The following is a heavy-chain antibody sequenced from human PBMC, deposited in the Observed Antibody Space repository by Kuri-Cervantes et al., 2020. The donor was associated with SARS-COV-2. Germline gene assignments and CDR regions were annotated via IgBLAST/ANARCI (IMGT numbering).Heavy chain of an antibody. Sequence: ASVKVSCKASGGTFSSYAISWVRQAPGQGLEWMGWISVYNGNTNYAQKLQGRVTMTTDTSTSTAYMELRSLRSYDTAVYYCARLILWFGELHKLDDWGQGTLVTVSS. J-gene: IGHJ4*02. CDR1: GGTFSSYA. CDR3: ARLILWFGELHKLDD. V-gene: IGHV1-18*01. D-gene: IGHD3-10*01. CDR2: ISVYNGNT.